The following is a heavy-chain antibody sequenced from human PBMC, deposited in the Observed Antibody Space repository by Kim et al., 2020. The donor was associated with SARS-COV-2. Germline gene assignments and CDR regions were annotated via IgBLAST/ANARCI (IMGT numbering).Heavy chain of an antibody. J-gene: IGHJ4*02. V-gene: IGHV3-23*05. CDR2: LHPSGNT. CDR3: ARRGDKDQSKLLDY. Sequence: GGSLRLSCAASGFTFSNYPMTWVRQAPGKGLEWISVLHPSGNTFYADSVKGRFIISRDISKSTLYLQMNSLTAEDTAVYYCARRGDKDQSKLLDYWGQGTLVTVSS. CDR1: GFTFSNYP. D-gene: IGHD3-10*01.